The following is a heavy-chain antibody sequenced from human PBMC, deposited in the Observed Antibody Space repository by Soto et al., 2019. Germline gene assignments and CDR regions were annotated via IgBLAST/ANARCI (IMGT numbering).Heavy chain of an antibody. CDR3: GRDQGAAGVNSLDY. D-gene: IGHD1-20*01. V-gene: IGHV3-21*01. Sequence: EVQLVESGGGLVKPGGSLRLSCAASGFTFSSYSMNWVRQAPGKGLEWVSSINSSSSYIYYADSGKGLFTISRDNAKNSLYLQMNSLRAEDTAVYYCGRDQGAAGVNSLDYWGQGTLVTVSS. J-gene: IGHJ4*02. CDR2: INSSSSYI. CDR1: GFTFSSYS.